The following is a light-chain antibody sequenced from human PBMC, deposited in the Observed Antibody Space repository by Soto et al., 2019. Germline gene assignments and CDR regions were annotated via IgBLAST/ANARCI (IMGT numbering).Light chain of an antibody. Sequence: DIQMTQSPSTLSASVGDRVTSTCRASQSISSWLAWYQQKLGRAPRLLIYDASSLESGVPSRFSGSGYGTEFTLTISSLQPDDFATYYCQQYNTYSSLTFGGGTKVEIK. J-gene: IGKJ4*01. V-gene: IGKV1-5*01. CDR1: QSISSW. CDR3: QQYNTYSSLT. CDR2: DAS.